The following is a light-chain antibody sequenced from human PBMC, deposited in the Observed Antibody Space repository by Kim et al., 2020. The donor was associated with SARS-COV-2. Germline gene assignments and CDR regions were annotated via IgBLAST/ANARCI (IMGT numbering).Light chain of an antibody. Sequence: GQRLLISCRATRSVGLCLAWYQQTPGNPPTLLLYGASTVQSGLPSRFSGTRCETEFSLTNNLLQPDFCAIYYCKQYNLYSWTFGQGPELEI. J-gene: IGKJ1*01. V-gene: IGKV1-5*01. CDR2: GAS. CDR1: RSVGLC. CDR3: KQYNLYSWT.